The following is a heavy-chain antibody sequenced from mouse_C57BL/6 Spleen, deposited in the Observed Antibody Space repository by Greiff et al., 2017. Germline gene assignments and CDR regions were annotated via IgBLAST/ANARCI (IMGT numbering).Heavy chain of an antibody. Sequence: QVQLQQSGAELAKPGASVKLSCKASGYTFTSYWMHWVKQRPGQGLEWIGYINPSSGYTKYNQKFKGKATLTADKSSSTAYMQLSSLTYEDSAVYYCARGRDGPWFAYWGQGTLVTVSA. CDR2: INPSSGYT. J-gene: IGHJ3*01. V-gene: IGHV1-7*01. CDR3: ARGRDGPWFAY. D-gene: IGHD2-3*01. CDR1: GYTFTSYW.